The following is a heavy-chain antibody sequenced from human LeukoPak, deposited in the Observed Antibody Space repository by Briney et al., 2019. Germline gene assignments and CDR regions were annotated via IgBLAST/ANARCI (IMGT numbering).Heavy chain of an antibody. CDR1: GGSISSYY. D-gene: IGHD2-15*01. CDR3: ARDRPGYCSGGSCYFLGDAFDI. CDR2: IYYSGST. V-gene: IGHV4-59*12. Sequence: SETLSLTCTVSGGSISSYYWSWIRQPPGKGLEWIGYIYYSGSTNYNPSLKSRVTVSVDTSKNQFSLKLSSVTAADTAVYYCARDRPGYCSGGSCYFLGDAFDIWGQGTMVTVSS. J-gene: IGHJ3*02.